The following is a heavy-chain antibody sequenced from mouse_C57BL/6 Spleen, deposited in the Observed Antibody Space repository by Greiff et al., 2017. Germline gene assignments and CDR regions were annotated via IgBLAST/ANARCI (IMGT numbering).Heavy chain of an antibody. CDR3: ARPSTMVTTGAWFAY. Sequence: EVQLQQSGPELVKPGASVKMSCKASGYTFTDYNMHWVKQSHGKSLEWIGYINPNNGGTSYNQKFKGKATLTVNKSSSTAYMELRSLTSEDSAVYYCARPSTMVTTGAWFAYWGQGTLVTVSA. D-gene: IGHD2-2*01. J-gene: IGHJ3*01. V-gene: IGHV1-22*01. CDR1: GYTFTDYN. CDR2: INPNNGGT.